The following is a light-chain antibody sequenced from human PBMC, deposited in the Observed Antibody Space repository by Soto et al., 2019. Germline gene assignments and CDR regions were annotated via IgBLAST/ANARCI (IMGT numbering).Light chain of an antibody. Sequence: QSVLTQPPSTSGTPGQRVTISCSGSSSNIGTNTVNWYQQVPGTAPKLLIYSNDQRPSGVPDRFSGSKSGTSVSLAISGRQSEDEADYFCAAWDARLNGVVFGGGTQLTVL. J-gene: IGLJ3*02. CDR1: SSNIGTNT. CDR3: AAWDARLNGVV. V-gene: IGLV1-44*01. CDR2: SND.